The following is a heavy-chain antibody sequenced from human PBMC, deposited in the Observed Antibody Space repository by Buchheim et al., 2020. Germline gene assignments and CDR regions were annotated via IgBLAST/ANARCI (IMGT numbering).Heavy chain of an antibody. V-gene: IGHV4-39*07. CDR1: GGSIGSSSYY. CDR2: ISHSGNT. CDR3: ARDTYAYAWFFY. D-gene: IGHD2-2*01. J-gene: IGHJ4*02. Sequence: QLQLQESGPGLVKPSETLSLTCTVFGGSIGSSSYYWGWVRQPPGEGLEWIGSISHSGNTYYNPSLKSRVTISVDTSKTQLSLRMGSVTAADTAVYYCARDTYAYAWFFYWGQGTL.